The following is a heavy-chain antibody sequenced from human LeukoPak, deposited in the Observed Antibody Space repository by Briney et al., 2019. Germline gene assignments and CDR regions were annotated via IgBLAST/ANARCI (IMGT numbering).Heavy chain of an antibody. CDR2: ISYDGGNK. D-gene: IGHD6-19*01. CDR3: AKDLAQWLVRGGYYYYGMDV. J-gene: IGHJ6*02. V-gene: IGHV3-30*18. CDR1: GFTFSTFA. Sequence: PWGSLRLSCAASGFTFSTFAMHWVRQPPGKGLEWVAVISYDGGNKYYGDSVKGRFTISRDNSKNTLYLQMNSLRAEDTAVYYCAKDLAQWLVRGGYYYYGMDVWGQGTTVTVSS.